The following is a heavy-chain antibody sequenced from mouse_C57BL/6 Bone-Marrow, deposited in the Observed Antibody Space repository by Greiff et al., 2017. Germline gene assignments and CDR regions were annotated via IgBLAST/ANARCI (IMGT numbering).Heavy chain of an antibody. J-gene: IGHJ3*01. CDR1: GFTFSSYA. V-gene: IGHV5-9-1*02. CDR2: ISSGGDYI. Sequence: EVLLVEPGEGLVKPGASLKLSCAASGFTFSSYAMSWVRQTPEKRLEWVAYISSGGDYIYYADTVKGRFTISRDNASNTLYLQMSSLKSEDTAMYYSTSDRGVYYGNYVCWFAYWGQGTLVTVSA. D-gene: IGHD2-1*01. CDR3: TSDRGVYYGNYVCWFAY.